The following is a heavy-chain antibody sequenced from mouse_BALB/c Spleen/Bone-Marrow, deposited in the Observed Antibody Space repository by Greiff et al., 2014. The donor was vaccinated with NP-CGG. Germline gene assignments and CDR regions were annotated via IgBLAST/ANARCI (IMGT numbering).Heavy chain of an antibody. J-gene: IGHJ2*01. Sequence: VQLKHSGPELVKPGASVRMSCKASGYTFASYVMHWVKQKPGQGLEWIGYINPYNDGTKYNEKFKGKATPTSDKSSSTAYMELSSLTSEDSAVYYCARQGVDYFDYWGQGTTLTVSS. V-gene: IGHV1-14*01. CDR2: INPYNDGT. CDR1: GYTFASYV. CDR3: ARQGVDYFDY.